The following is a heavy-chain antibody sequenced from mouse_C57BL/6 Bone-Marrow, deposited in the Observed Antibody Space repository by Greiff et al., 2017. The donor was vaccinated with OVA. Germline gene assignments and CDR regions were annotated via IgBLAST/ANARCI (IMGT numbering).Heavy chain of an antibody. J-gene: IGHJ1*03. CDR1: GYTFTSYW. D-gene: IGHD2-3*01. CDR3: ARRGDNGYCDWYFDV. CDR2: IHPNSGST. Sequence: QVQLQQPGAELVKPGASVKLSCKASGYTFTSYWMHWVKQRPGQGLEWIGMIHPNSGSTNYNEKFKSKATLTVDKSSSTAYMQLSSLTSEDSAVYYCARRGDNGYCDWYFDVWGTGTTVTVSS. V-gene: IGHV1-64*01.